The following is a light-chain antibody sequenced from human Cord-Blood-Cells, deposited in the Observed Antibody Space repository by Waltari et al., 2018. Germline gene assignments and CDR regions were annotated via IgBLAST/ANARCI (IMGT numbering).Light chain of an antibody. CDR1: SSNIGAGYD. V-gene: IGLV1-40*01. CDR2: GNS. J-gene: IGLJ2*01. CDR3: QSYDSSLSGVV. Sequence: QSVLTQPPSVSGAPGQRVTISCTGSSSNIGAGYDVHWYPQLPGTAPKRLIYGNSNRPSGVPDRFSGSKSGTSASLAITGLQAEDEADYYCQSYDSSLSGVVFGGGTKLTVL.